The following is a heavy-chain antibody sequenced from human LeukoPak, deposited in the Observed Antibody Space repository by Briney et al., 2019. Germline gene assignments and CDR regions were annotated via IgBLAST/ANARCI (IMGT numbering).Heavy chain of an antibody. CDR2: IRYDGSNK. D-gene: IGHD3-10*01. Sequence: QPGGSLRLSCAASGFTFSSYGMHWVRQAPGKGLEWVAFIRYDGSNKYYADSVKGRFAISRDNSKNTLYLQMNSLRAEDTAVYYCAKVFLMGGSGLLLDAFDIWGQGTMVTVSS. CDR1: GFTFSSYG. CDR3: AKVFLMGGSGLLLDAFDI. J-gene: IGHJ3*02. V-gene: IGHV3-30*02.